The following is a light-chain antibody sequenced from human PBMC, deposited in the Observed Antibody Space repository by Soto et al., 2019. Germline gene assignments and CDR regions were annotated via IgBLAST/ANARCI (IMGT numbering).Light chain of an antibody. CDR3: LSYRSTGTLV. CDR2: DVS. V-gene: IGLV2-14*03. Sequence: QSALTQPASVTGSPGQSITISCTGTSSDVGGYNHVSWYQHHPDKAPKLMIYDVSNRPSGVSNRFSGSKSGNTASLTISGLQAEDEADYYCLSYRSTGTLVFGGGTKVTVL. CDR1: SSDVGGYNH. J-gene: IGLJ3*02.